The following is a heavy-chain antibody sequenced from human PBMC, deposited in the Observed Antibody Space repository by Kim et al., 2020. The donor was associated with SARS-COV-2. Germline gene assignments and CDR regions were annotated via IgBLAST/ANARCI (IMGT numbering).Heavy chain of an antibody. J-gene: IGHJ4*02. D-gene: IGHD3-10*01. V-gene: IGHV3-30*04. CDR1: GFTFSSYA. CDR2: ISYDGRNK. Sequence: GGSLRLSCAASGFTFSSYAMHWVRQAPGKGLEWVAVISYDGRNKYYADSVKGRFTISRDNSKNTLYLQMNSLRAEDTAVYYCARGSGYYFDYWGQGTLVTVSS. CDR3: ARGSGYYFDY.